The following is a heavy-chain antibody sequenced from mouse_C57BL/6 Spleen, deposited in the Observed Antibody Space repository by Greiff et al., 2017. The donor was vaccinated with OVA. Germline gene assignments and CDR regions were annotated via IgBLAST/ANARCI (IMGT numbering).Heavy chain of an antibody. V-gene: IGHV3-6*01. Sequence: EVKLMESGPGLVKPSQSLSLTCSVTGYSITSGYYWNWIRQFPGNKLEWMGYISYDGSNNYNPSLKNRISITRDTSKNQFFLKLNSVTTEDTATYYCAREGHYGSSSWFAYWGQGTLVTVSA. J-gene: IGHJ3*01. CDR2: ISYDGSN. D-gene: IGHD1-1*01. CDR1: GYSITSGYY. CDR3: AREGHYGSSSWFAY.